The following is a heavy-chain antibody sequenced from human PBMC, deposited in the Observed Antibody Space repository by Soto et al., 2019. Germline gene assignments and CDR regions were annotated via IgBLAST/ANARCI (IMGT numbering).Heavy chain of an antibody. Sequence: ASVKVSCKASGGTFSSYTISWVRQAPGQGLEWMGIINPSGGSTSYAQKFQGRVTMTRDTSTSTVYMELSSLRSEDTAVYYCARRRYFDWLLDYWGQGTLVTVSS. J-gene: IGHJ4*02. CDR3: ARRRYFDWLLDY. D-gene: IGHD3-9*01. CDR1: GGTFSSYT. V-gene: IGHV1-46*03. CDR2: INPSGGST.